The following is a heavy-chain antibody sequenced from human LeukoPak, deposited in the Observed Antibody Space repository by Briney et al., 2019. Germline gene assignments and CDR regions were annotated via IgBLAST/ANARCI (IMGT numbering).Heavy chain of an antibody. V-gene: IGHV1-2*02. J-gene: IGHJ4*02. Sequence: ASVKVSCKDSEYTFTGYYMHWVRQAPGQGLEWMGWLNPNSGGTNYAQKFQGRVTMTRDTSISTAYMELSRLRSDDTAVYYCARGVPSAYYYDSSGYYPFDYWGQGTLVTVSS. CDR2: LNPNSGGT. D-gene: IGHD3-22*01. CDR3: ARGVPSAYYYDSSGYYPFDY. CDR1: EYTFTGYY.